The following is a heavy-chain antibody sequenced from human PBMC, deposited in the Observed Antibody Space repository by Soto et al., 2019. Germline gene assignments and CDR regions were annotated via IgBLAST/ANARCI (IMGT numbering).Heavy chain of an antibody. CDR1: GGTFSNSA. Sequence: SVKVSCKASGGTFSNSAISWVRQAPGQGLEWMGGIMPVFRTPDYAQKFQGRVTITADESTTTAYMELSGLKPDDTAVYYCARDKARLQLGGNYYYILDVWGQGTTVTVSS. J-gene: IGHJ6*02. CDR2: IMPVFRTP. CDR3: ARDKARLQLGGNYYYILDV. V-gene: IGHV1-69*13. D-gene: IGHD2-15*01.